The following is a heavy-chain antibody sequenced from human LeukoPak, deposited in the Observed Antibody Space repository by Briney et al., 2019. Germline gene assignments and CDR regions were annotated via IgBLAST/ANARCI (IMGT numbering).Heavy chain of an antibody. CDR1: GGSISSGGYY. CDR3: ASPRGSGRRHVFDI. J-gene: IGHJ3*02. Sequence: SETLSLTCTVSGGSISSGGYYWSWIRQPPGKGLEWIGEINHSGSTNYNPSLKSRVTISVDTSKNQFSLKLSSVTAADTAVYYCASPRGSGRRHVFDIWGQGTMVTVSS. V-gene: IGHV4-39*07. D-gene: IGHD2-15*01. CDR2: INHSGST.